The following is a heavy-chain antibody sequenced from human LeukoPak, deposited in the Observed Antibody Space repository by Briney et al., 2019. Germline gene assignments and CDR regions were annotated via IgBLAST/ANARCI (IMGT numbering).Heavy chain of an antibody. V-gene: IGHV4-39*02. CDR2: IFYSGST. CDR3: ARDQWFGEFHDAFDI. D-gene: IGHD3-10*01. Sequence: PSETLSLTCTVSGDSISSYNYYWGWIREPPGKGLEWIGSIFYSGSTYYNPSLKSRVTVSVDTSKNQFSLKLSSVTAADTAVHYCARDQWFGEFHDAFDIWGQGTTVTVSS. CDR1: GDSISSYNYY. J-gene: IGHJ3*02.